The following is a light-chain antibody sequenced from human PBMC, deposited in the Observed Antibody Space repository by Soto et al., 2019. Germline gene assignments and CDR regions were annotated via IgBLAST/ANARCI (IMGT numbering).Light chain of an antibody. V-gene: IGLV2-14*01. CDR1: SSDVGGYNY. Sequence: QSVLTQPASVSGSPGQSITISCTGTSSDVGGYNYVSWYQQHPGQAPKFMIYDVSNRPSGVSNRFSGSKSGNTASLTISGLQAEDEADYYGSSYTTSNTRQIVFGTGTQVTVL. CDR2: DVS. J-gene: IGLJ1*01. CDR3: SSYTTSNTRQIV.